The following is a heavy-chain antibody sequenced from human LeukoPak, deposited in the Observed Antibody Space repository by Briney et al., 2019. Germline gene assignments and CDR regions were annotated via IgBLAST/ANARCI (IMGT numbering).Heavy chain of an antibody. Sequence: ASVKVSCKASGFTFTSSAMQWVRQARGQRLEWIGWIVVGSGNTNYAQKFQERVTITRDMSTSTAYMELSSLRSKDAAVYYCAADLSSADIVVVPAAIWGQGTLVTVSS. CDR1: GFTFTSSA. J-gene: IGHJ4*02. D-gene: IGHD2-2*02. CDR3: AADLSSADIVVVPAAI. V-gene: IGHV1-58*02. CDR2: IVVGSGNT.